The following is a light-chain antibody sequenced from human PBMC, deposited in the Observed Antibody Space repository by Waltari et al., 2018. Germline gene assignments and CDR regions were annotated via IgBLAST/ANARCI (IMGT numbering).Light chain of an antibody. J-gene: IGKJ2*01. CDR2: GAS. CDR1: QSVRTN. Sequence: EIVMTQSPATLSVSPGDRATLPCGASQSVRTNLAWYQQKPGQAPRLLIYGASTRATGIPARFSGSGSGTEFTLTISSLQSEDFAVYYCQQYINWPPYTFGQGTKLEIK. CDR3: QQYINWPPYT. V-gene: IGKV3-15*01.